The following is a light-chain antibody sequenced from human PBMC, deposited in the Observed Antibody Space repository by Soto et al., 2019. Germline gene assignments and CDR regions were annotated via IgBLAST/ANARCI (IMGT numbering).Light chain of an antibody. Sequence: DIQMTQSPSSVSASVGDRVTITCRASQGISNWLAWYQQKAGQAPKLLIYAASGLHSGVPPMFSGSGSGTDFTLTISSLQPEDFATYFCQQSDSFPHTFGRGTKLEI. V-gene: IGKV1-12*01. CDR2: AAS. CDR3: QQSDSFPHT. J-gene: IGKJ2*01. CDR1: QGISNW.